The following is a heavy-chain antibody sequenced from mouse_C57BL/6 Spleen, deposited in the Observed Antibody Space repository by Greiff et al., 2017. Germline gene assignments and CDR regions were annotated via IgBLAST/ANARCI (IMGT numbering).Heavy chain of an antibody. D-gene: IGHD3-3*01. CDR2: INPGSGGT. Sequence: LVESGAELVRPGTSVKVSCKASGYAFTNYLIEWVKQRPGQGLEWIGVINPGSGGTNYNEKFKGKATLTADKSSSTAYMQLSSLTSADSAVYFCARKGDAEDYFDYWGQGTTLTVSA. CDR3: ARKGDAEDYFDY. V-gene: IGHV1-54*01. J-gene: IGHJ2*01. CDR1: GYAFTNYL.